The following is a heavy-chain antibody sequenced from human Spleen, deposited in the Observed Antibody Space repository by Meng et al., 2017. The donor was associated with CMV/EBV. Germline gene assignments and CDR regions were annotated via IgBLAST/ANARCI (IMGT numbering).Heavy chain of an antibody. Sequence: RGSLRLSCAVYGGSFSGYYWSWVRQAPGKGLEWVSGSSGGSTYYADSVKGRFTISRDDSKNTLYLEMNRLRAEDTAVYYCAKDRGRGRGYSYGYFNYWGQGTLVTVSS. CDR3: AKDRGRGRGYSYGYFNY. D-gene: IGHD5-18*01. CDR1: GGSFSGYY. J-gene: IGHJ4*02. CDR2: SSGGST. V-gene: IGHV3-23*01.